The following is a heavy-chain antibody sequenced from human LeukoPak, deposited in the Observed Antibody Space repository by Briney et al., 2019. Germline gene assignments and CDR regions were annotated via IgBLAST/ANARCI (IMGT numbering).Heavy chain of an antibody. D-gene: IGHD2-15*01. CDR1: GFTFGSYG. CDR2: IWHDGSNT. V-gene: IGHV3-33*01. CDR3: ARDGVNCSGAGCYSFFAFDI. J-gene: IGHJ3*02. Sequence: PGGSLRLCCAASGFTFGSYGMHWVRQAPGKGLEWVAVIWHDGSNTFYADSVKGRFTISRDNSKNTLYLQMNSLRAEDTAVYYCARDGVNCSGAGCYSFFAFDIWGQGTMVTVSS.